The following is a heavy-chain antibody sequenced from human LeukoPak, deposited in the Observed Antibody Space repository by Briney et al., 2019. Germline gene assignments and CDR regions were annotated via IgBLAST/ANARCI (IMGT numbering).Heavy chain of an antibody. CDR2: VSASGAST. Sequence: GGSLRLSCAASGFAFSDYAMSWVRQAPGKGLEWVTAVSASGASTYYADSVEGRFSISRENSKRTLFLQMNSLRVEDTAIYYCAKAGSRQLEDYWGQGTLVTISS. V-gene: IGHV3-23*01. CDR1: GFAFSDYA. D-gene: IGHD1-1*01. CDR3: AKAGSRQLEDY. J-gene: IGHJ4*02.